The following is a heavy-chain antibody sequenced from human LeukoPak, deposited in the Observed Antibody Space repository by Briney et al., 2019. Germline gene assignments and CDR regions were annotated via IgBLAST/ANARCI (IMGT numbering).Heavy chain of an antibody. CDR1: GYTFTSYY. CDR3: ARDPSIAAAGRGYFDD. Sequence: ASVKVSCKASGYTFTSYYMHWVRQAPGQGLEWMGIINPSGGSTSYAQKFQDRVAMTTDTSTNTAHMELRTLRSDDTAIYYCARDPSIAAAGRGYFDDWGQGTLVTVSS. D-gene: IGHD6-13*01. CDR2: INPSGGST. V-gene: IGHV1-46*01. J-gene: IGHJ4*02.